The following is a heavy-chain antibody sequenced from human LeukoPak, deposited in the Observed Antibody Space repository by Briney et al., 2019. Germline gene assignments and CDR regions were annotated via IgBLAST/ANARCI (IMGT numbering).Heavy chain of an antibody. CDR1: GFTFSSYA. D-gene: IGHD4-17*01. CDR3: ARPGVGTVTTSYYFDY. J-gene: IGHJ4*02. V-gene: IGHV3-30-3*01. Sequence: PGGSLRLSCAASGFTFSSYAMHWVRQAPGKGLEWVAVISYDGSNKYYADSAKGRFTISRVNSKNTLYLQMNSLRAEDTAVYYCARPGVGTVTTSYYFDYWGQGTLVTVSS. CDR2: ISYDGSNK.